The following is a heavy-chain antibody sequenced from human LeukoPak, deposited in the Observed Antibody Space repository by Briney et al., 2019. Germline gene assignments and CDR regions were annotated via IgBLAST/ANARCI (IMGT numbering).Heavy chain of an antibody. CDR2: MNPNSGNT. V-gene: IGHV1-8*01. J-gene: IGHJ5*02. CDR3: ARPHCSSTDCHPPEWFDP. CDR1: GYTFTNYD. D-gene: IGHD2-2*01. Sequence: GASVKVSCKTSGYTFTNYDINWVRQATGQGLEWMGWMNPNSGNTGYAQKFQGRVTMTRNTSISIAYMELSSLRSEDTAVYYCARPHCSSTDCHPPEWFDPWGQGTLVTVS.